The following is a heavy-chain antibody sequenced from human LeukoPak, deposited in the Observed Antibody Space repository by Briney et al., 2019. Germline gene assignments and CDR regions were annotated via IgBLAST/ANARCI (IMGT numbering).Heavy chain of an antibody. CDR3: VTFYETY. V-gene: IGHV3-74*01. J-gene: IGHJ4*02. Sequence: GGSLRLSCAASGTYWMHWVRQAPGKGLVWVSHINSDGSWTGYAASVKGRFTISKDNAKNTVSLQINNLRAEDTAVYYCVTFYETYWGRGTLVTVSS. CDR1: GTYW. CDR2: INSDGSWT. D-gene: IGHD2/OR15-2a*01.